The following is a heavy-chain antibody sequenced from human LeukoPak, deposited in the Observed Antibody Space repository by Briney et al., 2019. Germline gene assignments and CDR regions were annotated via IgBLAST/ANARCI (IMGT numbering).Heavy chain of an antibody. CDR2: INPNTGGT. J-gene: IGHJ4*02. CDR1: GYTFTGYY. CDR3: ARDFEYNSATYYFGY. V-gene: IGHV1-2*02. D-gene: IGHD6-6*01. Sequence: EASVKVSCKAPGYTFTGYYIHWVRQAPGQGLEWVGWINPNTGGTNYAQRFQGRVTMTGDTSISTAYMELSRLRSDDTAVYYCARDFEYNSATYYFGYWGQGTLVTVSS.